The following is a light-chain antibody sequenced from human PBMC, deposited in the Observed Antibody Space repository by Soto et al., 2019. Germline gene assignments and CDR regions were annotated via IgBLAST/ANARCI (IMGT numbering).Light chain of an antibody. Sequence: QSALTQPASVSGSPGQSITISCTGTSSDVGGYNYVSWYQQHPGKAPKLMIYDVSNRPSGVSNRFSGSKSGNMASLTISGLQAEDEADYYCSSYTSSSTLVVFVGGTKLTVL. J-gene: IGLJ2*01. CDR1: SSDVGGYNY. V-gene: IGLV2-14*01. CDR3: SSYTSSSTLVV. CDR2: DVS.